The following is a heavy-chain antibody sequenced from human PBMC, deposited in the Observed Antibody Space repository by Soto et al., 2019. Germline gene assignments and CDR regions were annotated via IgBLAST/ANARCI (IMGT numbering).Heavy chain of an antibody. V-gene: IGHV1-46*01. J-gene: IGHJ4*02. CDR2: INPNGGYT. Sequence: ASVKVSCKPSGYDFFKYNMHWVRQAPGQGLEWMGVINPNGGYTRHAQKFQGRVIMTRDTSSKIVYMELSGLTSADTAMYYCTRADSDVVILPDVRPLFDLWGQGALVTAPQ. CDR1: GYDFFKYN. D-gene: IGHD2-21*02. CDR3: TRADSDVVILPDVRPLFDL.